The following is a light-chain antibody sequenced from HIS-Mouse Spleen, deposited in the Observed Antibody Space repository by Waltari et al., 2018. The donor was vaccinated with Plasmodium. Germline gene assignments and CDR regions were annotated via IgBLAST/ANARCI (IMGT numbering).Light chain of an antibody. Sequence: DIQMTKSPSTLSASVGDRVTITCRASQSISSRLAWYQQKPGKDPKHLIYKASGLESGGPSRFSGSGSGTEFTLTISCLQPDDFATYYCQQYNSYSWTFGQGTKVEIK. J-gene: IGKJ1*01. CDR1: QSISSR. V-gene: IGKV1-5*03. CDR2: KAS. CDR3: QQYNSYSWT.